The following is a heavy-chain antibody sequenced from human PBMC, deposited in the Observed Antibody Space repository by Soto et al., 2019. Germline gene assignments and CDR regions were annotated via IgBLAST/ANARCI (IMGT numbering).Heavy chain of an antibody. CDR1: GYTFTSYY. J-gene: IGHJ3*02. CDR2: INPSGGST. V-gene: IGHV1-46*01. Sequence: ASVKVSCKXSGYTFTSYYMHWVRQAPGQGLEWMGIINPSGGSTSYAQKFQGRVTMTRDTSTSTVYMELSSLRSEDTAVYYCARVRDSSGYYSDAFDIWGQGTMVTVSS. CDR3: ARVRDSSGYYSDAFDI. D-gene: IGHD3-22*01.